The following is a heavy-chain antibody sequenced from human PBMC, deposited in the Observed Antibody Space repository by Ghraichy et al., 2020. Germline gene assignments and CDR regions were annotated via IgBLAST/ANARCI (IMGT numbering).Heavy chain of an antibody. CDR3: AKAQFYYDSRNYFHY. D-gene: IGHD3-22*01. CDR2: ISYDGGTI. CDR1: GFTFSSYG. V-gene: IGHV3-30*18. J-gene: IGHJ4*02. Sequence: GGSLRLSCAASGFTFSSYGMHWVRQAPGKGLEWVTVISYDGGTIYYADSVKGRFTISRDNSKNSLYLQMNRLRAEDTAVYYCAKAQFYYDSRNYFHYWGQGTLVTVSS.